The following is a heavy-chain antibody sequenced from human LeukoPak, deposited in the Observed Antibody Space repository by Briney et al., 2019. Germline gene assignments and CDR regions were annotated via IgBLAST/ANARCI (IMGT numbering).Heavy chain of an antibody. CDR3: ATEQVSASPWGFDY. CDR2: IHTSGTT. J-gene: IGHJ4*02. V-gene: IGHV4-4*07. CDR1: GGSISRYL. Sequence: SETLSLTCTVSGGSISRYLWSWIRQSAGKRLEWLARIHTSGTTSCSRSLQSRLTMSVDTSKSQVSLRLTSVTAADTAVYYCATEQVSASPWGFDYWGKGSLVTVAS. D-gene: IGHD5/OR15-5a*01.